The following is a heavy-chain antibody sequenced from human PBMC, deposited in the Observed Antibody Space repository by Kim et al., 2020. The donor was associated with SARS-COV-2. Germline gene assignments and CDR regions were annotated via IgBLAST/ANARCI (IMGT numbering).Heavy chain of an antibody. J-gene: IGHJ3*02. CDR2: IRSKANSYAT. CDR1: GFTFSGSA. D-gene: IGHD3-10*01. CDR3: TRPYYYGSGSPIDI. Sequence: GGSLRLSCAASGFTFSGSAMHWVRQASGKGLEWVGRIRSKANSYATAYAASVKGRCTISRDDSKNTAYLQMNSLKTEDTAVYYCTRPYYYGSGSPIDIWGQGTMVTVSS. V-gene: IGHV3-73*01.